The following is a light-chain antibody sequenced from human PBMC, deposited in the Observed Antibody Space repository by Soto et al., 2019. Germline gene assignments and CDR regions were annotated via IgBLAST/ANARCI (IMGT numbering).Light chain of an antibody. Sequence: EIVLTQSPGTLSLSPGERATLSCRASQSVSSSYLAWYQQKPGQAPSLVIYGASSRATGIPDRFSGSGSGTDFTLTISRLEPEDFAVYYCQLYGSSPLYTFGQGTNLEIK. CDR3: QLYGSSPLYT. V-gene: IGKV3-20*01. CDR1: QSVSSSY. CDR2: GAS. J-gene: IGKJ2*01.